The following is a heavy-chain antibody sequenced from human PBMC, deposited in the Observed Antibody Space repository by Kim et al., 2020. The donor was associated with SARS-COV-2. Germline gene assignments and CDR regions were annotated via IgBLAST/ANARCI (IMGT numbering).Heavy chain of an antibody. J-gene: IGHJ5*02. D-gene: IGHD3-22*01. CDR2: IYYSGST. V-gene: IGHV4-39*01. CDR3: ARHKGKRHMIVVVEGWFDP. Sequence: SETLSLTCTVSGGSISSSSYYWGWICQPPGKGLEWIGRIYYSGSTYYNPSLKSRVTISVDTSKNQSSLKLSSVTAADTAVYYCARHKGKRHMIVVVEGWFDPCGQGTLVTVSS. CDR1: GGSISSSSYY.